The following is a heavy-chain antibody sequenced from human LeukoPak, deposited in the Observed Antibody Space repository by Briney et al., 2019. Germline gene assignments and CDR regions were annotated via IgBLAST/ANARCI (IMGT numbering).Heavy chain of an antibody. Sequence: GGSLRLSCAASGFTFSSYAMSWVRQAPGKGLEWVSALSGSGGSTYYADSVKGRFTISRDNSKNTVYLKMNSLRAEDTAVYDWAKGAEEGVVIAAVYYYYMDVWGKGTTVTVSS. V-gene: IGHV3-23*01. CDR3: AKGAEEGVVIAAVYYYYMDV. D-gene: IGHD2-21*01. J-gene: IGHJ6*03. CDR2: LSGSGGST. CDR1: GFTFSSYA.